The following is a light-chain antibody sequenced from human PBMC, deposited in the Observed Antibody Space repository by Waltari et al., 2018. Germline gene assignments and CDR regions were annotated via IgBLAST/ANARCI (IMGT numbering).Light chain of an antibody. J-gene: IGLJ3*02. Sequence: QSALTQPPSVSGSPGQSVTISSTGTRTSVGSYSRVSWYQQPPGSAPKVIIYEVNKRPSGVPDRFSGSKSGNTASLTISGLQPEDEADYYCSSYTSSTTLVFGGGTSLTVL. CDR1: RTSVGSYSR. CDR3: SSYTSSTTLV. CDR2: EVN. V-gene: IGLV2-18*02.